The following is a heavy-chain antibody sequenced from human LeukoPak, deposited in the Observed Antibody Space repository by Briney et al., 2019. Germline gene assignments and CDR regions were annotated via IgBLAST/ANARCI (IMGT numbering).Heavy chain of an antibody. J-gene: IGHJ6*02. Sequence: PGGSLRLSCRASGFTLSNAWMSWVRQAPGKGLEWVAFISYGGSNTYYADSVKGRFTISRDNSKNTVFLQLNSLRAEDTAVYYSAKDLIAGAAHYYGMDVWGQGTTVTVSS. CDR2: ISYGGSNT. V-gene: IGHV3-30*18. CDR1: GFTLSNAW. CDR3: AKDLIAGAAHYYGMDV. D-gene: IGHD6-13*01.